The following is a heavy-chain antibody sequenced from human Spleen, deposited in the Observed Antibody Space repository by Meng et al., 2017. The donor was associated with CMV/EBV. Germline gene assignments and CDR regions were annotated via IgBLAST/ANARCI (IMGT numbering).Heavy chain of an antibody. J-gene: IGHJ5*02. Sequence: ASVKVSCKTSGYPFTSLDVNWVRQATGQGLEWMGWISAYNGNTNYAQKLQGRVTMTTDTSTSTAYMELRSLRSDDTAVYYCARGDRPASIAARPGFFWFDPWGQGTLVTVSS. V-gene: IGHV1-18*01. CDR2: ISAYNGNT. CDR1: GYPFTSLD. CDR3: ARGDRPASIAARPGFFWFDP. D-gene: IGHD6-6*01.